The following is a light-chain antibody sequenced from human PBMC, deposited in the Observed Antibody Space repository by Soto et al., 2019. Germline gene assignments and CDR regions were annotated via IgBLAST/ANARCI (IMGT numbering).Light chain of an antibody. Sequence: DIQMTQSPSSLSASVGDRLTITCRASQDITTYLNWFQQKPGKAPELLIYAASNLQSAVPSRFSGSGSGTDFTLTISSLQPEDFATYYCQQLNSYPLTFGGGTRWIS. V-gene: IGKV1-39*01. J-gene: IGKJ4*01. CDR3: QQLNSYPLT. CDR1: QDITTY. CDR2: AAS.